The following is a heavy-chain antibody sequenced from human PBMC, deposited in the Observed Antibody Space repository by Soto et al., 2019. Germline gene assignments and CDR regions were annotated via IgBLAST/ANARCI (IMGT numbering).Heavy chain of an antibody. CDR2: IYPGDSDT. CDR1: GYSITNYW. V-gene: IGHV5-51*01. Sequence: GESLKISSKNSGYSITNYWTGWVSKMPGKGPQWMGIIYPGDSDTRYSPSFQGQVTISADKSITTAYLQWSSLKASDTAIYWCARVGVGYCSKGTCYFDNWGQGSLVTVSS. D-gene: IGHD2-2*01. CDR3: ARVGVGYCSKGTCYFDN. J-gene: IGHJ4*02.